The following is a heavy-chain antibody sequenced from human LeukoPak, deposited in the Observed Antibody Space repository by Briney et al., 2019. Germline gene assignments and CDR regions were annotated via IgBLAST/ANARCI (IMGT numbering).Heavy chain of an antibody. D-gene: IGHD3-10*01. J-gene: IGHJ6*03. V-gene: IGHV1-18*01. CDR1: GYTFTSYG. Sequence: ASVKVSCKASGYTFTSYGISWVRQAPGQGLEWMGWISAYNGNTNYAQKLQGRVTMTTDTSTSTAYMELRSLRSDDTAVYYCARGAYGVDGSGSRNPYYYYYYMDVWGKGTTVTISS. CDR3: ARGAYGVDGSGSRNPYYYYYYMDV. CDR2: ISAYNGNT.